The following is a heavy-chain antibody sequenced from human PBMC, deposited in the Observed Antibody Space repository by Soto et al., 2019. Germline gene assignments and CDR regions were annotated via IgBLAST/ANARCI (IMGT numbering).Heavy chain of an antibody. D-gene: IGHD3-3*01. CDR1: GFTFSSYD. V-gene: IGHV3-13*01. J-gene: IGHJ4*02. Sequence: EVQLVESGGGLVQPGGSLRLSFAASGFTFSSYDMHWVRQATGKGLEWVSAIGTAGDTYYPGSVKGRFTISRENAKNSLYLQMNSLRAEDTAVYYCARSDFWSGYAPDYWGQGTLVTVSS. CDR2: IGTAGDT. CDR3: ARSDFWSGYAPDY.